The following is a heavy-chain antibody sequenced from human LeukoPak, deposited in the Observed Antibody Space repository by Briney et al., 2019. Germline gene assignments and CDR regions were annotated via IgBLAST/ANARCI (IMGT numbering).Heavy chain of an antibody. CDR3: AKLRMTKDFDY. D-gene: IGHD2-8*01. CDR1: GFTFCSHW. V-gene: IGHV3-30*02. CDR2: IRYDGSNK. J-gene: IGHJ4*02. Sequence: PPGGALRISFATPGFTFCSHWQPTGRPAPGKGVGWGAFIRYDGSNKYYADSVKGRFTISRDNSKNTLYLQINSLRAEDTAVYYCAKLRMTKDFDYWGQGTLVTVSS.